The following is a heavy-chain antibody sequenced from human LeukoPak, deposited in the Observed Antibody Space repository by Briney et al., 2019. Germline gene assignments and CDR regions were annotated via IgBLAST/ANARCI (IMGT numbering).Heavy chain of an antibody. V-gene: IGHV3-11*01. D-gene: IGHD3-10*01. J-gene: IGHJ4*02. CDR3: ARVNMVRGVILDY. CDR2: FSSGGTLI. CDR1: GFTFSDYY. Sequence: GGSLRLSCAGSGFTFSDYYMSWIRQAPGKGLEWVSYFSSGGTLIYYADSVKGRFTISRDNAKNSLYLQMNSLRADDTAVYYCARVNMVRGVILDYRGQGTLVTVSS.